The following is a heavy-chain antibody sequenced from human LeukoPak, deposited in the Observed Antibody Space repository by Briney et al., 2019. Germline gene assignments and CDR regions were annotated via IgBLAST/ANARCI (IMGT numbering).Heavy chain of an antibody. Sequence: SETLSLTCAVSGGSISTGGYSWSWIRQPPGKGLEWIGYIYYSGSTYYNPSLKSRVTISLDTSKNQFSLKLSSVTAADTAVYYCARGVAAAGTVDYWGQGTLVTVSS. CDR3: ARGVAAAGTVDY. CDR1: GGSISTGGYS. J-gene: IGHJ4*02. V-gene: IGHV4-31*11. D-gene: IGHD6-13*01. CDR2: IYYSGST.